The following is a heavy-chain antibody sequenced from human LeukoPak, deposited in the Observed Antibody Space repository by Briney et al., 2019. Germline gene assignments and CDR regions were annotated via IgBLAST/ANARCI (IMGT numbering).Heavy chain of an antibody. Sequence: ASVKVSCKASGYTFTNYGISWVRQAPGQGLEWMGWISAYNGNTNYAQKLQGRVTMTTDTSTSTAYMELRSLRSDDTAVYYCASTSPYYDFWSGYSNWFDPWGQGTLVTVSS. CDR3: ASTSPYYDFWSGYSNWFDP. CDR2: ISAYNGNT. V-gene: IGHV1-18*01. D-gene: IGHD3-3*01. J-gene: IGHJ5*02. CDR1: GYTFTNYG.